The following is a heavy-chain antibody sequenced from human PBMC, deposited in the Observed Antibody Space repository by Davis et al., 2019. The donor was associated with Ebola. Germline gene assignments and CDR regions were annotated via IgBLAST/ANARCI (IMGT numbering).Heavy chain of an antibody. J-gene: IGHJ6*02. D-gene: IGHD2-21*01. V-gene: IGHV3-30-3*01. CDR3: ARDLDTVIGGFSYYYGMDV. CDR2: ISYDGSNK. Sequence: PGGSLRLSCAASGFTFSSYAMHWVRQAPGKGLEWVAVISYDGSNKYYADSVKGRFTISRDNSKNTLYLQMNSLRAEDTAVYYCARDLDTVIGGFSYYYGMDVWGQGTTVTVSS. CDR1: GFTFSSYA.